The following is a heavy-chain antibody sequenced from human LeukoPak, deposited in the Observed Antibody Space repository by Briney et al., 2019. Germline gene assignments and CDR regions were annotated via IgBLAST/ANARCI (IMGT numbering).Heavy chain of an antibody. CDR1: GYSISSGYY. D-gene: IGHD3-3*01. J-gene: IGHJ5*02. CDR3: VAGKFDRRFHYDFWSGYYIWFDP. CDR2: IYHSGST. V-gene: IGHV4-38-2*01. Sequence: PSETLSLTCAVSGYSISSGYYWGWIRQPPGQGLEWIGSIYHSGSTYYNPSLKSRVTISVDTSKNQFSLKLSSLTAADTAAYYCVAGKFDRRFHYDFWSGYYIWFDPWGRGTLVTVSS.